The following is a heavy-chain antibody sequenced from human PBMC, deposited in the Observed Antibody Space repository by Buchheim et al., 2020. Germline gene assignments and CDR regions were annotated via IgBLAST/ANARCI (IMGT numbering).Heavy chain of an antibody. D-gene: IGHD5-12*01. Sequence: EVQLVESGGGLVQPGGSLRLSCAASGFTFSRYWMHWVRQAPGKGLMWVSRVNSDGSGTGYADDVKGRYTFSSDNAKNTLYLQMNSLRAEDTAVYYCVKDLPNSGFAYDYWGQGSL. CDR1: GFTFSRYW. V-gene: IGHV3-74*01. CDR3: VKDLPNSGFAYDY. CDR2: VNSDGSGT. J-gene: IGHJ4*02.